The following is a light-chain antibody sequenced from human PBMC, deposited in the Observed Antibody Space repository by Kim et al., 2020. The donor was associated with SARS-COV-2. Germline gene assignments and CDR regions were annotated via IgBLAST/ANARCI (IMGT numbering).Light chain of an antibody. CDR3: ASFTSSTTWV. CDR1: GSHVGGYIH. V-gene: IGLV2-14*04. CDR2: DVN. J-gene: IGLJ7*01. Sequence: QWSPMSCTRTGSHVGGYIHVAWYHQHPGKAPKLIIYDVNKRPSGASDRFSGSKSANTASLTISGLQAEDEAEYYCASFTSSTTWVFGGGTQLTVL.